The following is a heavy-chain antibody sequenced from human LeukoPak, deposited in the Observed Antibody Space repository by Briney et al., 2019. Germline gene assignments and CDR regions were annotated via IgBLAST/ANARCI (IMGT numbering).Heavy chain of an antibody. J-gene: IGHJ4*02. CDR1: GYTFTSYD. CDR2: MNPNSGNT. D-gene: IGHD3-22*01. Sequence: ASVKVSCKASGYTFTSYDINWVRQATGQGLEWMGWMNPNSGNTGYAQKFQGRVTMTRNTSISTAYMELSSLRSEDTAVYYCATLGDDSSGYYSYYFDYWGQGTLVTVSS. CDR3: ATLGDDSSGYYSYYFDY. V-gene: IGHV1-8*01.